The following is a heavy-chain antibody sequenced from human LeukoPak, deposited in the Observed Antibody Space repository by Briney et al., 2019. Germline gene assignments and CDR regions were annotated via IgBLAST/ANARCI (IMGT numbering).Heavy chain of an antibody. CDR3: ARDNTVTTRLNWFDP. Sequence: PSETLTLTCTVSGGSISRYYWSWVRQPAGKGLEWIGRIYTSGSTNYNPSLKSRVTMSVDTSKNQFSLKLSSVTAADTAVYYCARDNTVTTRLNWFDPWGQGTLVSVSS. CDR2: IYTSGST. V-gene: IGHV4-4*07. J-gene: IGHJ5*02. D-gene: IGHD4-11*01. CDR1: GGSISRYY.